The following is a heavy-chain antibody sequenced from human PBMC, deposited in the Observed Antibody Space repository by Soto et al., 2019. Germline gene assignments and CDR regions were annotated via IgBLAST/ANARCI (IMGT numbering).Heavy chain of an antibody. V-gene: IGHV4-59*01. D-gene: IGHD2-2*02. J-gene: IGHJ6*02. Sequence: SETLSLTCTVSGGSISSYYWSWIRQPPGKGLEWIGYIYYSGSTNYNPSLKSRVTISVDTSKNQFSLKLSSVTAADTAVYYCARDLIVVVPAAIPVRGDYYYYYGMTSGAKGPRSPSP. CDR2: IYYSGST. CDR1: GGSISSYY. CDR3: ARDLIVVVPAAIPVRGDYYYYYGMTS.